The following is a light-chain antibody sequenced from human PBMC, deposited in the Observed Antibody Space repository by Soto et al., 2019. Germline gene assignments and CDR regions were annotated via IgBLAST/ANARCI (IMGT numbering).Light chain of an antibody. Sequence: EIVLTQSPATLSLSPGERATLSCRASQSVGTNYLAWYQQKPGQAPRLLIYGASSRATGIPDRFSGSGSGTDFTLTISRLEPEDFAVYYCQQYGSSIFTFGPGTKVDIK. CDR1: QSVGTNY. CDR3: QQYGSSIFT. CDR2: GAS. J-gene: IGKJ3*01. V-gene: IGKV3-20*01.